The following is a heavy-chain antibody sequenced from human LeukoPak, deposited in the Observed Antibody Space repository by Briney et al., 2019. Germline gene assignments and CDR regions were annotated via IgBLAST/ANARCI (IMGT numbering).Heavy chain of an antibody. CDR1: GFTFSSYA. D-gene: IGHD3-10*01. CDR3: AKILWFGELLGPIDY. J-gene: IGHJ4*02. V-gene: IGHV3-23*01. CDR2: ISGSGGST. Sequence: GALRLSCAASGFTFSSYAMSWVRQAPGRGLEWVSAISGSGGSTYYADSVKGRFTISRDNSKNTLYLQMNSLRAEDTAVYYCAKILWFGELLGPIDYWGQGTLVTVSS.